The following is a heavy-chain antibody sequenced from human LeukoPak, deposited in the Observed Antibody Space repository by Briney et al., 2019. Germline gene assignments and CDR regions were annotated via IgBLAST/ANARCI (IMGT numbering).Heavy chain of an antibody. CDR3: ARGQRPDYYDSSGYYKR. D-gene: IGHD3-22*01. Sequence: PSETLSLTCAVYGGSFSGYYWSWIRQPPGKGLGWIGEINHSGSTNYNPSLKSRVTISVDTSKNQFSLKLSSVTAADTAVYYCARGQRPDYYDSSGYYKRWGQGPLLTVSS. V-gene: IGHV4-34*01. J-gene: IGHJ4*02. CDR1: GGSFSGYY. CDR2: INHSGST.